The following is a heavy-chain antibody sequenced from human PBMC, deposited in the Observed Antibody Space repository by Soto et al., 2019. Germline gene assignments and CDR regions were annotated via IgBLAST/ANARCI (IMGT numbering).Heavy chain of an antibody. J-gene: IGHJ4*02. D-gene: IGHD3-16*01. CDR1: GFSFSPHY. Sequence: EEQLVESGGGLVQPGGSLSLSCAASGFSFSPHYMNWVRQTPGKGLEWVSSINRDSTVIKYADSVKGRFTISRDNARNSLSLRMNSLRAEDTAVYYCLNGDYYVGPGTLVTVSS. V-gene: IGHV3-48*01. CDR2: INRDSTVI. CDR3: LNGDYY.